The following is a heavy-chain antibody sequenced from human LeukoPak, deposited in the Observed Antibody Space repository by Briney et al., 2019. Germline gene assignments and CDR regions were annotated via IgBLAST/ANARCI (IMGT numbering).Heavy chain of an antibody. D-gene: IGHD2-15*01. V-gene: IGHV3-74*01. CDR3: ARYGGSRVG. J-gene: IGHJ4*02. Sequence: PGGSLRLPCAASGFTFDDYAMHWVRQAPGKGLVWVSRINTDGSSTSYADSVKGRFTISRDNAKNTLYLQMNSLRAEDTAVYYCARYGGSRVGWGQGTLVTVSS. CDR1: GFTFDDYA. CDR2: INTDGSST.